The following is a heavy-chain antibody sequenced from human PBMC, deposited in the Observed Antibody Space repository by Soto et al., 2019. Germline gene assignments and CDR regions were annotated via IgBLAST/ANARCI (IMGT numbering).Heavy chain of an antibody. CDR2: IYHSGNT. CDR3: ARRWGEGRVDY. CDR1: GGSISSSNW. J-gene: IGHJ4*02. V-gene: IGHV4-4*02. Sequence: QVQLQESGPGLVKPSGTPSLTCAVSGGSISSSNWWSWVRQPPGKGLEWIGEIYHSGNTNYKPSLKSRVTLAVDKSRNQFSLKLSSVTAADTAVYYCARRWGEGRVDYWGQGPLVTVSS. D-gene: IGHD3-10*01.